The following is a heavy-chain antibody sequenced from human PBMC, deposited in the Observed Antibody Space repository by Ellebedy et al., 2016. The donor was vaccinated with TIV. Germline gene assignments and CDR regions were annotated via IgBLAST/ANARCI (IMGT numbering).Heavy chain of an antibody. J-gene: IGHJ4*02. CDR3: ARSRYGDLSPSDY. V-gene: IGHV1-46*01. CDR2: INPSGGST. Sequence: ASVKVSCXASGYTFTSYYMNWVRQAPEQGLEWMGIINPSGGSTSYAQKFQGRVTMTRDTSTSTVYMELSSLRSEDTAVYYCARSRYGDLSPSDYWGQGTLVTVSS. D-gene: IGHD4-17*01. CDR1: GYTFTSYY.